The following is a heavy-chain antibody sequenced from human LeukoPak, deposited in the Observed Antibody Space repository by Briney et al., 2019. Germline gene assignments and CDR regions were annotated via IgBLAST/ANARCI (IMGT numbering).Heavy chain of an antibody. CDR1: GGSISSYY. V-gene: IGHV4-59*12. Sequence: PSETLSLTCTVSGGSISSYYWSWIRQPPGKGLEWIGYIYYSGSTNYNPSLKSRVTISADTSKNQFSLKLSSVTAADTAVYYCARSPYYYDSSGYKTHAFDIWGQGTMVTVSS. D-gene: IGHD3-22*01. J-gene: IGHJ3*02. CDR2: IYYSGST. CDR3: ARSPYYYDSSGYKTHAFDI.